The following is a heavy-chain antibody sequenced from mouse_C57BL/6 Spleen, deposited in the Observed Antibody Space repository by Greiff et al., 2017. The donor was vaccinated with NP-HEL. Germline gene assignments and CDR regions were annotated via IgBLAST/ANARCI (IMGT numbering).Heavy chain of an antibody. D-gene: IGHD2-1*01. CDR1: GYAFSSSW. CDR2: IYPGDGDT. J-gene: IGHJ4*01. Sequence: LQESGPELVKPGASVKISCKASGYAFSSSWMNWVKQRPGKGLEWIGRIYPGDGDTNYNGKFKGKATLTADKSSSTAYMQLSSLTSEDSAVYFCARDYYGNFYAMDYWGQGTSVTVSS. CDR3: ARDYYGNFYAMDY. V-gene: IGHV1-82*01.